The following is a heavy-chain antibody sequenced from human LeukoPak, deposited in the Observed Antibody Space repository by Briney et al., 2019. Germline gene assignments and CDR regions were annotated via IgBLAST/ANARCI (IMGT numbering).Heavy chain of an antibody. D-gene: IGHD1-26*01. CDR3: ARDQTKLGANDNWFAP. V-gene: IGHV4-61*02. CDR2: IYTNGGT. CDR1: GGSISSSSYY. J-gene: IGHJ5*02. Sequence: PSETLSLTCTVSGGSISSSSYYWSWIRQPAGKGLEWIGRIYTNGGTSYNPSLKSRVTMSVDRSKNQLSLKLSSVTAADTAVYFCARDQTKLGANDNWFAPWGQGILVTVSS.